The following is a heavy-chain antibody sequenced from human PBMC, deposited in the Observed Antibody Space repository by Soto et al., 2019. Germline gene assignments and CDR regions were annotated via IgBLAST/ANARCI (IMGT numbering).Heavy chain of an antibody. Sequence: PSETLSLTCTVSGGCISSSSYYWGWIRQPPGKGLEWIGCIYYSGSTNYTPSLKSRVTISVDTSKNPFSLELSSVTAADTAVYYCARVHLRLYGSGSVIWFDPWGQGTLVTVSS. J-gene: IGHJ5*02. V-gene: IGHV4-39*07. D-gene: IGHD3-10*01. CDR2: IYYSGST. CDR1: GGCISSSSYY. CDR3: ARVHLRLYGSGSVIWFDP.